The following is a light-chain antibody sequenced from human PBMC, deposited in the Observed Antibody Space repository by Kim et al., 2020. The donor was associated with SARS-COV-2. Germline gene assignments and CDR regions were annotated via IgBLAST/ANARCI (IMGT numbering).Light chain of an antibody. Sequence: PGNTATLSCRASQSISSSYLAWYQQKPGQAPRLLIYGASSRATGIPDRFSGSGSGTDFTLTISRLEPEDFAVYYCHQYGSSPWTFGQGTKVDIK. CDR3: HQYGSSPWT. V-gene: IGKV3-20*01. CDR1: QSISSSY. J-gene: IGKJ1*01. CDR2: GAS.